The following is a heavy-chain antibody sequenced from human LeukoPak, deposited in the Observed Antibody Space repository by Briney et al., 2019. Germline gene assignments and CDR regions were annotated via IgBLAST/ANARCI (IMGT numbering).Heavy chain of an antibody. CDR1: GYTFTGYY. CDR2: INPNSGGT. CDR3: ARDSYYDFWSGQPFDY. J-gene: IGHJ4*02. Sequence: GASVKVSCKASGYTFTGYYMHWVRQAPGQGLEWMGWINPNSGGTNYAQKFQGRVTVTRDTSISTAYMELSRLRSDDTAVYYCARDSYYDFWSGQPFDYWGQGTLVTVSS. D-gene: IGHD3-3*01. V-gene: IGHV1-2*02.